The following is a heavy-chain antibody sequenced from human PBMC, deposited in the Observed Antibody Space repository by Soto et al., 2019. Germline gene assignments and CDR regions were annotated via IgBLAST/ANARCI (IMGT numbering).Heavy chain of an antibody. Sequence: QVQLVQSGAEVKKPGASVKVSCKASGYTFTSYGISWVRQAPGQGLEWMGRISAYNGNTNYAQKLQGRVTMTTDTSTSTAYMELRSLRSDDTAVYYCARETPDPITMVRGVMGYWGQGTLVTVSS. D-gene: IGHD3-10*01. J-gene: IGHJ4*02. CDR2: ISAYNGNT. CDR1: GYTFTSYG. V-gene: IGHV1-18*01. CDR3: ARETPDPITMVRGVMGY.